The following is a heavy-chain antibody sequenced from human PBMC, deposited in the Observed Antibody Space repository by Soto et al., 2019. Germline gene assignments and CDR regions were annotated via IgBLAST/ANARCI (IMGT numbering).Heavy chain of an antibody. Sequence: QVQLQESGPGLVKPSETLSLTCTVSGDSISSYYWSWIRQPAGKGLEWIGRIYISGSTNYNPALKSRVTMSVDTSKNQVSLKLSSVTVADTAMYYCARDLWWWFAPWGQGTLVTVSS. J-gene: IGHJ5*02. CDR3: ARDLWWWFAP. D-gene: IGHD2-8*02. CDR2: IYISGST. CDR1: GDSISSYY. V-gene: IGHV4-4*07.